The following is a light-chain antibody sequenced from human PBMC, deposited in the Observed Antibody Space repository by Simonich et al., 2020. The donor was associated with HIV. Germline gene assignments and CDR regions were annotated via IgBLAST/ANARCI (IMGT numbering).Light chain of an antibody. CDR2: AAS. J-gene: IGKJ1*01. V-gene: IGKV1-NL1*01. CDR3: QQYNNYRT. Sequence: DIQMTQSPSSLSASVGDRVTITCRASQGISNSLAWYQQKPGKAPKLLLYAASRLESGVPSRFSGSGSGTDYTLTISSLQPDDFATYYCQQYNNYRTFGQGTKVEIK. CDR1: QGISNS.